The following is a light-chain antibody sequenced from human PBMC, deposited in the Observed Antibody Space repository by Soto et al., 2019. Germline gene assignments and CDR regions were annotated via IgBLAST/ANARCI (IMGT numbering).Light chain of an antibody. J-gene: IGLJ2*01. CDR3: SSYTTSSTLI. CDR1: SSDVGGYNY. Sequence: QSALTQPASVSGSPGQSITISCTGTSSDVGGYNYVSWYQQHPGKAPKLMIYDVSNRLSGVSDRFSGSKSGNTACLTISGLQAEDEADYCCSSYTTSSTLIFGGGTKLTVL. CDR2: DVS. V-gene: IGLV2-14*01.